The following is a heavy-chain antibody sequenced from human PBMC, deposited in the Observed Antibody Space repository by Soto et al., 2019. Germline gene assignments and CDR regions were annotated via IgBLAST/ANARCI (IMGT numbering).Heavy chain of an antibody. CDR1: GGSISSYY. J-gene: IGHJ5*02. Sequence: PSETLSLTCTVSGGSISSYYWSWIRQPPGKGLEWIGYIYYSGSTNYNPSLKSRVTISVDTSKNQFSLKLSSVTAADTAVYYCARAPFTHDSNWFDPWGQGTLVTV. CDR2: IYYSGST. V-gene: IGHV4-59*12. CDR3: ARAPFTHDSNWFDP. D-gene: IGHD2-21*02.